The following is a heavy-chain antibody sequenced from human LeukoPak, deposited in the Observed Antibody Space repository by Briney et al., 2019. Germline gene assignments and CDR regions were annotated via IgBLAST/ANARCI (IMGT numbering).Heavy chain of an antibody. CDR2: IYYSGST. Sequence: NSSETLSLTCTVSGGSISSGGYYWSGIRQHPGKGLEWIGYIYYSGSTYYNPSLKSRVTISVDTSKNQFSLKLSSVTAADTAVYYCARDGAIGASLDPRGQGTLVTVSS. J-gene: IGHJ5*02. CDR3: ARDGAIGASLDP. D-gene: IGHD4/OR15-4a*01. V-gene: IGHV4-31*03. CDR1: GGSISSGGYY.